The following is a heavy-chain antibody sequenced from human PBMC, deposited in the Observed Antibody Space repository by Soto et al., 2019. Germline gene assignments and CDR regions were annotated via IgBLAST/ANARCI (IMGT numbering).Heavy chain of an antibody. D-gene: IGHD3-10*01. CDR1: GGTFSSYT. CDR3: ARDHPEDSGTP. CDR2: IIPILGIA. J-gene: IGHJ5*02. V-gene: IGHV1-69*08. Sequence: QVQLVQSGAEVKKPGSSVKVSCKASGGTFSSYTISWVRQAPGQGLEWMGRIIPILGIANYAQKFQGRVTITADKSTSTAYMELSSLRSEDTAVYYCARDHPEDSGTPWGQGTLVTVSS.